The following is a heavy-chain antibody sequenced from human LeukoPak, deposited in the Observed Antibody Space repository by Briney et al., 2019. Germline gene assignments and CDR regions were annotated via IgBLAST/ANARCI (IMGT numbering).Heavy chain of an antibody. D-gene: IGHD3-22*01. CDR2: IIPIFGTA. Sequence: ASVTVSCKASGGTFSSYAISWVRQAPGQGLGWMGGIIPIFGTANYAQKFQGRVTITADKSTSTAYMELSSLRSEDTAVYYCARDSTYYYDSSGYHSLDYWGQGTLVTVSS. J-gene: IGHJ4*02. CDR1: GGTFSSYA. CDR3: ARDSTYYYDSSGYHSLDY. V-gene: IGHV1-69*06.